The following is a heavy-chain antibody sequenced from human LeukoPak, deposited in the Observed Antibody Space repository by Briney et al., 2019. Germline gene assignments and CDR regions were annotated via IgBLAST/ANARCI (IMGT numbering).Heavy chain of an antibody. CDR1: GFTFSNYW. V-gene: IGHV3-74*01. D-gene: IGHD3-22*01. CDR2: INSDGINT. J-gene: IGHJ5*02. Sequence: GGSLRLSCAASGFTFSNYWMHWVRQAPGKGLVWVSRINSDGINTSYADSVKGRFTISRDNAKNTLNLQMNSLRAEDTAVYYCTRDLGQYYDTSDNWFDPWGQGTLVTVSS. CDR3: TRDLGQYYDTSDNWFDP.